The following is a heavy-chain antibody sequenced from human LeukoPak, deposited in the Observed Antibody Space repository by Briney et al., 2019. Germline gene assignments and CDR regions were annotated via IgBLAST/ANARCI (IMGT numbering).Heavy chain of an antibody. Sequence: GGSLRLSCAASGFTFSSYGMSWVRQAPGKGLEWVSSISNSGGSRLYADSVKGRFTISRDNAKNSLYLQMNSLRAEDTAVYYCAELGITMIGGVWGKGTTVTISS. CDR2: ISNSGGSR. CDR3: AELGITMIGGV. CDR1: GFTFSSYG. V-gene: IGHV3-23*01. J-gene: IGHJ6*04. D-gene: IGHD3-10*02.